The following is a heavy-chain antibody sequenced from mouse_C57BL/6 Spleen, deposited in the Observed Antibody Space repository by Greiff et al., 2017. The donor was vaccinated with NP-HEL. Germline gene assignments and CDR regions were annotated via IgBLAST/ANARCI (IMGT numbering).Heavy chain of an antibody. J-gene: IGHJ1*03. CDR1: GFSFTSYG. Sequence: QVQLKESGPGLVAPSQRLSITCTVSGFSFTSYGVHWVRQPPGKGLEWLVVIWSDGSTTYNSALKSRLSISKDNSKSQVFLKMNSLQTDDTAMYYCARHDGYYWYFDVWGTGTTVTVSS. V-gene: IGHV2-6-1*01. CDR3: ARHDGYYWYFDV. CDR2: IWSDGST. D-gene: IGHD2-3*01.